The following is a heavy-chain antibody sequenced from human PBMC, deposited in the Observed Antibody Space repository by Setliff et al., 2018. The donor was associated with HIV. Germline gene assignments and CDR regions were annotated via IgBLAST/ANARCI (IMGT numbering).Heavy chain of an antibody. CDR2: MSTDGGIK. J-gene: IGHJ4*02. CDR1: GFTFSSYV. V-gene: IGHV3-30*03. CDR3: ARDSEPGTRVAGTTGLDY. D-gene: IGHD6-19*01. Sequence: PGGSLRLSCAATGFTFSSYVLHWVRQAPGKGLEWVAVMSTDGGIKIYADSVRGRFTISRDNSKSAVYLQMNSLRPEDTALYYCARDSEPGTRVAGTTGLDYWGQGSLVTVSS.